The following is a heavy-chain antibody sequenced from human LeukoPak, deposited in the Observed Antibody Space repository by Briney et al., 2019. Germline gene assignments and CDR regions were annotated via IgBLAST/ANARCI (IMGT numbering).Heavy chain of an antibody. CDR2: FKKRGYDT. D-gene: IGHD6-19*01. J-gene: IGHJ4*02. V-gene: IGHV3-23*01. CDR3: AKVYQSGWSYFDY. Sequence: PGGSLRLSCVVSGFDLSAYAMSWVRQAAGGGLEWVSGFKKRGYDTVYEDSGKGRFTISRDNSQNTVYLQITSLRSEDTAMYFCAKVYQSGWSYFDYWGQGALVTVSS. CDR1: GFDLSAYA.